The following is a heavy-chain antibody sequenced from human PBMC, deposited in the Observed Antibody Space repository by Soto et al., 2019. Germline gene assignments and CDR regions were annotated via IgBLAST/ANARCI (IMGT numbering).Heavy chain of an antibody. CDR1: GFTFSIYG. J-gene: IGHJ6*02. CDR2: ISFDGTSQ. CDR3: AKGRGGNNLGMDV. Sequence: LRLSFGASGFTFSIYGIHWVRQAPGKGLEWVSFISFDGTSQDYGDSVKGRFTISRDNSKSTVYLQMNSLRTEDTAVYYCAKGRGGNNLGMDVWGQGTTVTVSS. D-gene: IGHD1-1*01. V-gene: IGHV3-30*18.